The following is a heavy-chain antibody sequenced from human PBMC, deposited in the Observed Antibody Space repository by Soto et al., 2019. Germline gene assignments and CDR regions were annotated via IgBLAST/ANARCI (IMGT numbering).Heavy chain of an antibody. J-gene: IGHJ5*02. CDR1: GGSISSYY. CDR3: ARVNDFWTGYYSTNWFDP. D-gene: IGHD3-3*01. V-gene: IGHV4-59*01. CDR2: IYYSGST. Sequence: ETLSLTCTVSGGSISSYYWTWIRQPPGKGLEWIGYIYYSGSTNHNPSLKSRVTISVDTSKNQFSLKLSSVTAADTAVYYCARVNDFWTGYYSTNWFDPWVLRSLVP.